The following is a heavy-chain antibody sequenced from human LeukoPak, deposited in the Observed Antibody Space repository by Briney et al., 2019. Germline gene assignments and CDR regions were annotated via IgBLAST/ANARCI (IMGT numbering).Heavy chain of an antibody. Sequence: GGSLRLSCAASGFTFSSYVMNWVRQAPGKGLEWVSGISSGGSTHYADSVKGRFTISSDNSKNTLYLQMNSLRAEDTAVYYCASSRRTYWYFDLWGRGTLVTVS. CDR1: GFTFSSYV. CDR3: ASSRRTYWYFDL. V-gene: IGHV3-23*01. CDR2: ISSGGST. J-gene: IGHJ2*01.